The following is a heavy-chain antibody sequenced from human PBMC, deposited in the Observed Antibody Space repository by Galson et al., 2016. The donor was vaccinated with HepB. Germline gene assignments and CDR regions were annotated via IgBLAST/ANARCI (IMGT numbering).Heavy chain of an antibody. CDR1: GFAFSSYV. Sequence: SLRLSCAASGFAFSSYVMHWVRQAPGKGLEWVAVISSDGSDTNYADSVKGRFAISRDNSKNTLYLQTNRLRVEDTAVYYCARVGSSGYNYFFDYWGQGTLVTVSS. CDR2: ISSDGSDT. J-gene: IGHJ4*02. CDR3: ARVGSSGYNYFFDY. D-gene: IGHD3-22*01. V-gene: IGHV3-30*09.